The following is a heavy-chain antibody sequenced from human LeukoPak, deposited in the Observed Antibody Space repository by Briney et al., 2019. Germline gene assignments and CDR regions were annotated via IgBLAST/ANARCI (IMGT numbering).Heavy chain of an antibody. V-gene: IGHV3-15*01. CDR3: TTSPSYSYGTDDAFDI. CDR2: IKSKTDGGTT. J-gene: IGHJ3*02. Sequence: GGSLRLSCAASGFTFSNAWMSWVRQAPGKGLEWVGRIKSKTDGGTTDYAAPVKGRFTISRDDSKNTLYLQMNSLKTEGTAVYYCTTSPSYSYGTDDAFDIWGQGTMVTVSS. D-gene: IGHD5-18*01. CDR1: GFTFSNAW.